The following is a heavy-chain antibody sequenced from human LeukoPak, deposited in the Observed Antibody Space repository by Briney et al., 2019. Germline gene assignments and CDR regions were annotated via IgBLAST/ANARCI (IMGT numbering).Heavy chain of an antibody. CDR3: ARVLGDCSSTNCYGGYAFDI. D-gene: IGHD2-2*01. J-gene: IGHJ3*02. CDR2: INPNSGGT. CDR1: GYTFADYY. V-gene: IGHV1-2*06. Sequence: ASVKVSCKASGYTFADYYIHWVRQAPGQGLEWMGRINPNSGGTTYAQKFQGRVAMTRDTYISTAYMELSRLSSDDTAVYYCARVLGDCSSTNCYGGYAFDIWGQGTMVTVSS.